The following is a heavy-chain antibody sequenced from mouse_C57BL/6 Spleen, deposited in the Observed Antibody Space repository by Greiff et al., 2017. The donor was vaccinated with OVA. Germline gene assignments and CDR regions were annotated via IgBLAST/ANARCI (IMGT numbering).Heavy chain of an antibody. CDR2: IYPGSGNT. CDR1: GYTFTDYY. Sequence: QVQLKQSGAELVRPGASVKLSCKASGYTFTDYYINWVKQRPGQGLEWIARIYPGSGNTYYNEKFKGKATLTAEKSSSTAYMQLSSLTSEDSAVYFCARYDWYFDVWGTGTTVTVSS. CDR3: ARYDWYFDV. V-gene: IGHV1-76*01. J-gene: IGHJ1*03.